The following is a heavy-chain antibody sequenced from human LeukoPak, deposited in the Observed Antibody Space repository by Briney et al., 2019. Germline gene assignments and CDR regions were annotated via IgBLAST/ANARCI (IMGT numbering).Heavy chain of an antibody. D-gene: IGHD1-1*01. CDR2: MNPKSGNT. V-gene: IGHV1-8*03. CDR1: GYTFSTYD. J-gene: IGHJ6*03. CDR3: ARSRAAWKHYNYYYMDV. Sequence: GASVKVSCKAAGYTFSTYDINWVRQAPGQGLEWMGWMNPKSGNTGYAQKFQGRVTLTSDNSISTAYMEFSSPRSEDTAVYYCARSRAAWKHYNYYYMDVWGKGTTVTVSS.